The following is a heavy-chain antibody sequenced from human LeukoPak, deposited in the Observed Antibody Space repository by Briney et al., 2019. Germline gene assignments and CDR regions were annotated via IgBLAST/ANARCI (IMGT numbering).Heavy chain of an antibody. CDR3: ARVRYYYDSSDYLFDY. CDR2: IYTDRTT. Sequence: GGSLRLSCAASGFAVSTNYMSWGRQAPGKGLEWVSDIYTDRTTKYAASVQGRFTISRDNSKNTVYLQMNSLRAEDTAVYYCARVRYYYDSSDYLFDYWGQGTLVTVSS. J-gene: IGHJ4*02. CDR1: GFAVSTNY. D-gene: IGHD3-22*01. V-gene: IGHV3-53*01.